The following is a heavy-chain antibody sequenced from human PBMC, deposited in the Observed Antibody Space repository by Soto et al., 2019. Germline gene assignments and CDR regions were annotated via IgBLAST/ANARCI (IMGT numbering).Heavy chain of an antibody. D-gene: IGHD6-6*01. CDR1: GFTFSSYS. CDR2: ISSSSSYI. Sequence: GSLRLSCAASGFTFSSYSMNWVRQAPGKGLEWVSSISSSSSYIYYADSVKGRFTISRDNAKNSLYLQMNSLRAEDTAVYYCARESGVEQLVGYYYYYYGMDVWGQGTTVTVSS. V-gene: IGHV3-21*01. J-gene: IGHJ6*02. CDR3: ARESGVEQLVGYYYYYYGMDV.